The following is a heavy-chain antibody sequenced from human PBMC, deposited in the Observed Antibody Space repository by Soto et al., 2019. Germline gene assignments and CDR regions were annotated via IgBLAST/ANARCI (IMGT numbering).Heavy chain of an antibody. D-gene: IGHD2-15*01. CDR2: IYYSGST. J-gene: IGHJ4*02. CDR1: GGSISSSNYY. CDR3: ARLGYCSGSSCYHYFDY. Sequence: SETLSLTCTVSGGSISSSNYYWGWIRQPPGKGLEWIGSIYYSGSTYYNPSLKSPVTISVDTSKNQFSLKLSSVTAADTAVYYCARLGYCSGSSCYHYFDYWGQGTLVTVSS. V-gene: IGHV4-39*01.